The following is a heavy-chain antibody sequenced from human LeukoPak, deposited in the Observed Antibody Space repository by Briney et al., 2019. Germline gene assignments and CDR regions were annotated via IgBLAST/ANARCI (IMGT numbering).Heavy chain of an antibody. D-gene: IGHD3-3*01. J-gene: IGHJ3*02. CDR2: VTGSGDST. Sequence: QPGGSLRLSCAASGFTFSSYAMSWVRQAPGKGLEWVSGVTGSGDSTYYADSVKGRFTISRDNSKNTLYLQMNSLRAEDTAVYYCAKDARALGYYDFWSGTDAFDIWGQGTMVTVSS. V-gene: IGHV3-23*01. CDR3: AKDARALGYYDFWSGTDAFDI. CDR1: GFTFSSYA.